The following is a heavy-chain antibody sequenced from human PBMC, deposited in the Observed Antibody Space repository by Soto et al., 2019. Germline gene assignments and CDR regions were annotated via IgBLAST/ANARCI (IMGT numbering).Heavy chain of an antibody. CDR2: TSFDGRYQ. CDR3: ARDRSAVAGDYYYYYGMDV. D-gene: IGHD6-19*01. Sequence: GGSLRLSCAASGFTFSIYAMHWVCQAPGKGLEWVAVTSFDGRYQYYADSVKGRFTISRDNSKNTLYLQVNSLRAEDTAVYYCARDRSAVAGDYYYYYGMDVWGQGTTVTVSS. V-gene: IGHV3-30*04. CDR1: GFTFSIYA. J-gene: IGHJ6*02.